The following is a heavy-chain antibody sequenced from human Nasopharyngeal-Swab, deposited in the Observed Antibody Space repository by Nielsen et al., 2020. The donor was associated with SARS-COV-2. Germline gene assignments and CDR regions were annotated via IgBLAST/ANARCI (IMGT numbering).Heavy chain of an antibody. V-gene: IGHV4-59*10. D-gene: IGHD3-3*01. CDR1: GGSFSGYY. J-gene: IGHJ5*02. CDR3: ARVGYDFWSGPNSWFDP. Sequence: SETLSLTCAVYGGSFSGYYWSWIRQPAGKGLEWIGRIYTSGSTNYNPSLKSRVTISVDTSKNQFSLKLSSVTAADTAVYYCARVGYDFWSGPNSWFDPWGQGTLVTVSS. CDR2: IYTSGST.